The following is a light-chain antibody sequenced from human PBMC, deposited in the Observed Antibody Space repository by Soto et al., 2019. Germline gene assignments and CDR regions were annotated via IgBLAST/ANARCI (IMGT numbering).Light chain of an antibody. CDR3: KQRSQWPRYT. Sequence: EIVLTQSPATLSLSPGERATLSCRASQSVSSYLAWYQQKPGQAPRLLIYDASNRATGIPARFSGSGSGTDSTLTISCLEHEELAVYYWKQRSQWPRYTFGQGTKLEI. J-gene: IGKJ2*01. CDR2: DAS. V-gene: IGKV3-11*01. CDR1: QSVSSY.